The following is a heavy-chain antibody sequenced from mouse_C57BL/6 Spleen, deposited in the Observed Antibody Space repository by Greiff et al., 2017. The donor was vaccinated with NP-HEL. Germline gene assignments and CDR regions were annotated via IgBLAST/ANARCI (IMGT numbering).Heavy chain of an antibody. CDR1: GFTFSSYG. Sequence: EVHLVESGGDLVKPGGSLKLSCAASGFTFSSYGMSWVRQTPDKRLEWVATISSGGSYTYYPDSVKGRFTISRDNAKNTLYLQMSSLKSEDTAMYYCARRENYYGFAYWGQGTLVTVSA. J-gene: IGHJ3*01. D-gene: IGHD2-1*01. CDR3: ARRENYYGFAY. CDR2: ISSGGSYT. V-gene: IGHV5-6*01.